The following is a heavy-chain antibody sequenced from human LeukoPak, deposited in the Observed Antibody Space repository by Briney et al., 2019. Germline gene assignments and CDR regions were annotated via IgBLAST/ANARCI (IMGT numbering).Heavy chain of an antibody. D-gene: IGHD3-22*01. V-gene: IGHV4-4*07. Sequence: SETLSLTCTVSSGSISAYYWSWIRQPAGKGLEWIGRIYTSGSTNYNPSLKSRVTMSVDTSKNQFTLKLRSVTAADTAVYYCARVTYYYDSSGYYYSDYWGQGTLVTVSS. CDR2: IYTSGST. CDR3: ARVTYYYDSSGYYYSDY. CDR1: SGSISAYY. J-gene: IGHJ4*02.